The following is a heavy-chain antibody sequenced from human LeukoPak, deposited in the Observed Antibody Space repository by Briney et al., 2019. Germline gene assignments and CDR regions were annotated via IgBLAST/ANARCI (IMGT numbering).Heavy chain of an antibody. Sequence: SETLSLTCTVSGGSISSSSYYWGWIRQPPGKGLAWIGRIYYSGSTYYNPSLKSRVTISVDTSKNQFSLNLSSVTAADTAVYYCARLYYDSSGYYQICYFDYWGQGTLVTVSS. D-gene: IGHD3-22*01. CDR1: GGSISSSSYY. J-gene: IGHJ4*02. V-gene: IGHV4-39*01. CDR3: ARLYYDSSGYYQICYFDY. CDR2: IYYSGST.